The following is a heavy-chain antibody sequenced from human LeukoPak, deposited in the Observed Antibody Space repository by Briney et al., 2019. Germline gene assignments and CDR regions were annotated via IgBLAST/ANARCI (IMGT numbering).Heavy chain of an antibody. CDR1: GGSISSYY. D-gene: IGHD6-13*01. CDR3: ARAVREWSSSDRRYFDY. V-gene: IGHV4-59*12. CDR2: IYYSGST. J-gene: IGHJ4*02. Sequence: PSETLSLTCTVSGGSISSYYWSWIRQPPGKGLEWIGYIYYSGSTYYNPSLKSRVTISVDTSKNQFSLKLSSVTAADTAVYYCARAVREWSSSDRRYFDYWGQGTLVTVSS.